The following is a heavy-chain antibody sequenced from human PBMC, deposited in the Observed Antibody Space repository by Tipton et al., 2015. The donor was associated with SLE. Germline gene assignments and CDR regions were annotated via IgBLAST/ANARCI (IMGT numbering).Heavy chain of an antibody. CDR2: IWYDGSNK. D-gene: IGHD2-2*01. V-gene: IGHV3-33*01. J-gene: IGHJ2*01. CDR3: AREGLGYQLERRGSFDL. Sequence: QVQLVQSGGGVVQPGRSLRLSCAASGFTFSSYGMHWVRQAPGKGLEWVAVIWYDGSNKYYADSVKGRFTISRDNSKNTLYLQMNSLRAEDTAVYYCAREGLGYQLERRGSFDLWGRGTLVTVSS. CDR1: GFTFSSYG.